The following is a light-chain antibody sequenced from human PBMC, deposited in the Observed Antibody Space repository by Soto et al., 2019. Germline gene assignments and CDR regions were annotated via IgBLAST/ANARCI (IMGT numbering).Light chain of an antibody. V-gene: IGKV3-15*01. CDR1: QGIGDT. CDR3: QRYNNWPLT. Sequence: EIVLTQSPATLSVSPGEGVTLSCRASQGIGDTLACYQHKTGXXXRXIXXXXSARATGVPARFSGSRSGPEFTLTINSMQSEDFAIYYCQRYNNWPLTFGGWTKGDIK. CDR2: XXS. J-gene: IGKJ4*01.